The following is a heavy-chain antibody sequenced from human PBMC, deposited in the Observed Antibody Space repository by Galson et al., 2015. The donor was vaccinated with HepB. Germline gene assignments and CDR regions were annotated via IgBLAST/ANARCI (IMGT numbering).Heavy chain of an antibody. CDR2: IYHSGST. V-gene: IGHV4-38-2*02. J-gene: IGHJ4*02. CDR1: GYSISSGYY. D-gene: IGHD3-22*01. Sequence: ETLSLTCTVSGYSISSGYYWGWIRQPPGKGLEWIGSIYHSGSTYYNPSLKSRVTISVDTSKNQFSLKLSSVTAADTAVYYCARFQDYDSSGYPTLVDYWGQGTLVTVSS. CDR3: ARFQDYDSSGYPTLVDY.